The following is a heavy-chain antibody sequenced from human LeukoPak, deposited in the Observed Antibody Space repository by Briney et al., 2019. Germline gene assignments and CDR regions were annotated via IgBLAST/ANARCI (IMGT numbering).Heavy chain of an antibody. J-gene: IGHJ4*02. V-gene: IGHV3-23*01. CDR1: GFTFSSYA. Sequence: PGGSLRLSCAASGFTFSSYAMSWVRQAPGKGLECVSGISGSGGRTYYADSVKGRFTISRDNSKSTLYLQMNSLRAEYTAVCYCVTRISGFDYWGQGTLVSVSS. CDR3: VTRISGFDY. CDR2: ISGSGGRT. D-gene: IGHD2-15*01.